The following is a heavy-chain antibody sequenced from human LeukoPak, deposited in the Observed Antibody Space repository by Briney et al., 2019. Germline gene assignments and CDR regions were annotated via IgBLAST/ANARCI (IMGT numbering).Heavy chain of an antibody. CDR1: GFIFSNYW. D-gene: IGHD5-12*01. V-gene: IGHV3-74*01. Sequence: GGSLRLSCAASGFIFSNYWMHWVRQAPGKGLVWVSQIHSDGSITGYADSVKDRFTISRDNAKNTLYLQMNNLRAEDTAVFYCARGGVVAATDYWGQGTLVTVSS. CDR3: ARGGVVAATDY. CDR2: IHSDGSIT. J-gene: IGHJ4*02.